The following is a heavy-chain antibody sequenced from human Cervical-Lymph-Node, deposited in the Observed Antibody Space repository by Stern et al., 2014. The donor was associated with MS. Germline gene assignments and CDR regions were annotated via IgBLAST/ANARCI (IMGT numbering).Heavy chain of an antibody. Sequence: VQLVESGGGLVQPGGSLRLSCAASGFTVSRYWMHWVRQGPERGLAWVARIQGDGSSTTYAASMKGRFTISRDNAKNTLNLQMNSLRGEDTAMYDCVRDTYDMSFLLGWTGGMDVWGQGTTVTVSS. CDR3: VRDTYDMSFLLGWTGGMDV. CDR1: GFTVSRYW. J-gene: IGHJ6*02. D-gene: IGHD3/OR15-3a*01. V-gene: IGHV3-74*03. CDR2: IQGDGSST.